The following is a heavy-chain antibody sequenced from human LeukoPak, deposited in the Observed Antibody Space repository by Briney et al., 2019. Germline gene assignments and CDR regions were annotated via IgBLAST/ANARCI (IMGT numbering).Heavy chain of an antibody. CDR1: GFTFSSHG. J-gene: IGHJ4*02. D-gene: IGHD2-15*01. CDR2: ISGSGDYT. Sequence: GGSLRLSCAASGFTFSSHGMSWVRQAPGKGLEWVSTISGSGDYTYYADSVKGRFTISRDNSKNTLYLQMSSLRVEDTAIYYCAKERYCSGGNCYPDDNWGQGTLVTVSS. V-gene: IGHV3-23*01. CDR3: AKERYCSGGNCYPDDN.